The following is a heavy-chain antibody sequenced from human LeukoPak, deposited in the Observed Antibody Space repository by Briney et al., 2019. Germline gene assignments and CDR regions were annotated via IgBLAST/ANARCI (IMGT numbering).Heavy chain of an antibody. CDR2: IYTSGST. J-gene: IGHJ5*02. CDR3: ARGLRPAAMQYWFDP. Sequence: SETLSLTCTVSGGSISSYYWSWIRQPAGKGLEWIGRIYTSGSTNYNPSLKSRVTMSVDTSKNQFSLKLSSVTAADTAVYYCARGLRPAAMQYWFDPWGQGTLVTVSS. V-gene: IGHV4-4*07. D-gene: IGHD2-2*01. CDR1: GGSISSYY.